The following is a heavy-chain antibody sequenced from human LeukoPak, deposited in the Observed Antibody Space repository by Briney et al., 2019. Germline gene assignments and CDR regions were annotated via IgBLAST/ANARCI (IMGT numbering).Heavy chain of an antibody. D-gene: IGHD3-22*01. J-gene: IGHJ4*02. Sequence: SETLSLTCTVSGGSISSSSYYWGWIRQPPGKGLEWIGSIYYSGSTYYNPSLKSRVTISVDTSKNQFSLKLSSVTAADTAVYYCARVRYDSSGYYYFDYWGQGTLVTVSS. CDR2: IYYSGST. CDR3: ARVRYDSSGYYYFDY. V-gene: IGHV4-39*07. CDR1: GGSISSSSYY.